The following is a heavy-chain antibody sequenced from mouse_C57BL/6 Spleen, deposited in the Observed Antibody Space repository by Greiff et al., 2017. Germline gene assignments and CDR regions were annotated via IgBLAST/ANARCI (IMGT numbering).Heavy chain of an antibody. CDR3: TRDQIYYDYDGTFAY. D-gene: IGHD2-4*01. CDR1: GFTFSSYA. V-gene: IGHV5-9-1*02. J-gene: IGHJ3*01. CDR2: ISSGGDYI. Sequence: EVQRVESGEGLVKPGGSLKLSCAASGFTFSSYAMSWVRQTPEKRLEWVAYISSGGDYIYYADTVKGRFTISRDNARNTLYLQMSSLKSEDTAMYYCTRDQIYYDYDGTFAYWGQGTLVTVSA.